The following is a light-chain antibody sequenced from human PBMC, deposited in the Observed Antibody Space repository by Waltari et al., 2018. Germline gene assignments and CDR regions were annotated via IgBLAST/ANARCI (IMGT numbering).Light chain of an antibody. CDR3: QSYDSSQWV. CDR1: RGSIINHY. Sequence: FMLTQPHSVSESPGKTVTISGTRSRGSIINHYVQRFQQPPDSSPTTVIYEDNQRPSEVPDRFSGSIDSSSNSASLTISGLKTEDEADYYCQSYDSSQWVFGGGTKLTVL. J-gene: IGLJ3*02. V-gene: IGLV6-57*01. CDR2: EDN.